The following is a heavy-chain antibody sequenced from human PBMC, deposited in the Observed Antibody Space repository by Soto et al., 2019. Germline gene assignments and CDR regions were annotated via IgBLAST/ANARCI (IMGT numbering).Heavy chain of an antibody. CDR1: GFTPWNYS. CDR3: AKAKNDYNWDNRPPFDY. V-gene: IGHV3-23*01. J-gene: IGHJ4*02. D-gene: IGHD1-20*01. Sequence: PGGALRLSCEASGFTPWNYSMTWGRPAPGKGLEWVPLLSANDVGTYYAESVKTRFTISTDQSRNTVYLQMDSLRADDTAIYYCAKAKNDYNWDNRPPFDYWGQGTLVTVSS. CDR2: LSANDVGT.